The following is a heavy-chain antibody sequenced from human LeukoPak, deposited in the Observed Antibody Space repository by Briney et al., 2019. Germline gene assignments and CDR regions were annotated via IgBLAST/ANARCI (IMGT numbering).Heavy chain of an antibody. CDR2: ISYDGSNK. CDR1: GFTFSSYA. CDR3: GRVSGGSDY. J-gene: IGHJ4*02. D-gene: IGHD1-1*01. V-gene: IGHV3-30-3*01. Sequence: PGGSLRLSCAASGFTFSSYAMHWVRQAPGKGLEWVAVISYDGSNKYYADSVKGRFTISRDNSKNTLYLQMNSLRAEDTAVYYCGRVSGGSDYWGQGTLVTVSS.